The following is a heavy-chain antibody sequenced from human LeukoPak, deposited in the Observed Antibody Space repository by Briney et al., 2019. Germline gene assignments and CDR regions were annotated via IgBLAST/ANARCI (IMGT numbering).Heavy chain of an antibody. CDR2: INPNSGGP. CDR3: AREGLTTVTPEGAFDV. Sequence: ASVKVSCKASGYTFTGYYLHWVRQAPGQGLEWMGRINPNSGGPNYAQNFQGRVTMTRDTSISTAYMELSRLRSDDTAVYYCAREGLTTVTPEGAFDVWGQGTLVTASS. V-gene: IGHV1-2*06. CDR1: GYTFTGYY. D-gene: IGHD4-17*01. J-gene: IGHJ3*01.